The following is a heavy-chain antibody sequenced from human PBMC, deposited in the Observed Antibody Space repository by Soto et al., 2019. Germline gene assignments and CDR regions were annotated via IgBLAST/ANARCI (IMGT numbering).Heavy chain of an antibody. CDR1: GFTLSRYD. CDR2: IGSVGDT. Sequence: PGGSLRLSCAVSGFTLSRYDMHRARQVTGKGLEWVSAIGSVGDTYYPGSVKGRFTISRDNAKNSLYLQMNSLRAEDTAVYYCARDPRHYDSSGYYNPTTEYFQHWGQGTLVTVSS. V-gene: IGHV3-13*01. J-gene: IGHJ1*01. D-gene: IGHD3-22*01. CDR3: ARDPRHYDSSGYYNPTTEYFQH.